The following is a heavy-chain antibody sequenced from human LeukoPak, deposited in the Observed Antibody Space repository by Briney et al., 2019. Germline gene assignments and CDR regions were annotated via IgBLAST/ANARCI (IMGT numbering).Heavy chain of an antibody. V-gene: IGHV3-7*01. J-gene: IGHJ4*02. Sequence: GGSLRLSCAASGFTFSSYGMHWVRQAPGKGLEWVANIKQDGSEEYYVDSVKGRFTISRDNAKNSLYLQMNSLRAEDTAVYYCARVSFNSAEDYFDYWGQGTLVTVSS. CDR1: GFTFSSYG. D-gene: IGHD1-26*01. CDR2: IKQDGSEE. CDR3: ARVSFNSAEDYFDY.